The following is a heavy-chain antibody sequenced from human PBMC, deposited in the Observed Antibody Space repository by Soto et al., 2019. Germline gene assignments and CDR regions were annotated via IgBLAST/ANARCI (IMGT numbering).Heavy chain of an antibody. D-gene: IGHD3-22*01. CDR2: IYYTGNN. J-gene: IGHJ4*02. V-gene: IGHV4-30-4*01. Sequence: QVHLQESGPGLVKPSQTLSLSCTVSGDSISSPHYYWTWIRQPPGKGLAWVGYIYYTGNNFYNPALKSRVAMSVDPSTNQFSLKLASVTDAATAVYFCAREPKQNYDSSPWNGGFDSWGPETLVTVSS. CDR1: GDSISSPHYY. CDR3: AREPKQNYDSSPWNGGFDS.